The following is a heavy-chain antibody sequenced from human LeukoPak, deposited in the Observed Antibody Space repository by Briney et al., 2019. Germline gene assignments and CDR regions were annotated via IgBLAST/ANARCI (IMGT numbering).Heavy chain of an antibody. CDR2: IIPIFGTA. D-gene: IGHD6-13*01. V-gene: IGHV1-69*01. Sequence: SAVKVSCKSSGGTFSSYAISWVRQAPGQALERMGGIIPIFGTANYAQKFQGRVTITADESTSTAYMELSSLRSEDTAVYYCARSIAAAGTGFFDYWGQGTLVTVSS. J-gene: IGHJ4*02. CDR1: GGTFSSYA. CDR3: ARSIAAAGTGFFDY.